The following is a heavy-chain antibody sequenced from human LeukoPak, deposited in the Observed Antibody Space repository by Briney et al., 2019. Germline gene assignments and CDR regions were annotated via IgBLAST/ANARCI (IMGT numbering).Heavy chain of an antibody. J-gene: IGHJ6*02. D-gene: IGHD6-19*01. CDR2: IFGSGGST. CDR3: AKEQYSSGWPYYYYYGMDV. CDR1: GFTFSSYA. Sequence: GGSLRLSCAASGFTFSSYAMYWVRQAPGKGLEWVSGIFGSGGSTHYADSVKGRFTISRDNSKNTVYLQMNSLRAEDTAVYYCAKEQYSSGWPYYYYYGMDVWGQGTTVTVSS. V-gene: IGHV3-23*01.